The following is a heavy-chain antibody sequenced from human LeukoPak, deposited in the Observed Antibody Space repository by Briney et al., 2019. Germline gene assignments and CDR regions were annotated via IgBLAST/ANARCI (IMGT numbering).Heavy chain of an antibody. CDR1: GFALSSYA. CDR3: ARVIFGGIAVAEFQH. J-gene: IGHJ1*01. V-gene: IGHV3-30*04. D-gene: IGHD6-19*01. Sequence: PGGSLRLSCAASGFALSSYAMHWVRQAPGKGLEWVAVISYVGSNTYYADSVKGRFTISRDNSKNTLYLQMNSLRDEDTAIYYCARVIFGGIAVAEFQHWGQGTLVTVSS. CDR2: ISYVGSNT.